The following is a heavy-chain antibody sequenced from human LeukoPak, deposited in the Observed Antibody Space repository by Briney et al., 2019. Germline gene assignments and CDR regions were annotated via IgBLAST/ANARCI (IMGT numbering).Heavy chain of an antibody. J-gene: IGHJ4*02. D-gene: IGHD4/OR15-4a*01. Sequence: GRSLRLSCVASGFTLSSYWMHWVRQAPGKGLEWVSRIVSDGTNTSYADSVKGRFTISRDNAKNTLFLQMNSLRVEDTAVYFCATDTAYGGDFWGQGTLVTVSS. V-gene: IGHV3-74*01. CDR1: GFTLSSYW. CDR2: IVSDGTNT. CDR3: ATDTAYGGDF.